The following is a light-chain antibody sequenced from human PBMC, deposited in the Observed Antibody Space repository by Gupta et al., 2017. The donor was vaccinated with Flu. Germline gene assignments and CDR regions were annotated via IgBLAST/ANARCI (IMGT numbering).Light chain of an antibody. J-gene: IGLJ3*02. Sequence: SSGSVSTNYYASCYQQTPGQAPRTLIYSTNTRSSGVPDRFSGPILGKKAALTITGAQADDEADYYCELYMGSGISVFGGGTKLTVL. CDR1: SGSVSTNYY. CDR3: ELYMGSGISV. V-gene: IGLV8-61*01. CDR2: STN.